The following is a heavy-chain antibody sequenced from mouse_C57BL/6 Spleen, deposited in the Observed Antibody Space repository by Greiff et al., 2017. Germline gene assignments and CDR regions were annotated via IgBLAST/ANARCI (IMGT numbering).Heavy chain of an antibody. CDR1: GYTFTDYE. D-gene: IGHD2-10*01. V-gene: IGHV1-15*01. CDR3: TTYYGAMDY. J-gene: IGHJ4*01. CDR2: IDPETGGT. Sequence: QVQLKESGAELVRPGASVTLSCKASGYTFTDYEMHWVKQTPVHGLEWIGAIDPETGGTAYNQKFKGKAILTADKSSSTAYMELRSLTSEDSAVYYCTTYYGAMDYWGQGTSVTVSS.